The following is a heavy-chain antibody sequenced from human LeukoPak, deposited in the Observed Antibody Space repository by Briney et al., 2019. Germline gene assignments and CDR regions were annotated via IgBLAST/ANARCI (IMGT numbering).Heavy chain of an antibody. V-gene: IGHV3-23*01. CDR1: GFTFSSYA. D-gene: IGHD3-22*01. Sequence: GGSLRLSCAASGFTFSSYAMNWVRQAPGKGLEWVSAISGSGGSTYYADSVKGRFTISRDNSKNTLYLQMNSLRAEDTAVYYCAKSNAYYYDSSGYYYWGQGTLVTVSS. CDR2: ISGSGGST. CDR3: AKSNAYYYDSSGYYY. J-gene: IGHJ4*02.